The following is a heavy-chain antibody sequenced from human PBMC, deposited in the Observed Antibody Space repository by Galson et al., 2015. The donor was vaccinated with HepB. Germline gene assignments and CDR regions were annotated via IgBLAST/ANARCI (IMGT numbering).Heavy chain of an antibody. CDR3: ARDYGSGSYPQPPNY. CDR1: GFTFSSYA. Sequence: SLRLSCAASGFTFSSYAMHWVRQAPGKGLEWVAVISYDGSNKYYADSVKGRFTISRDNSKNTLYLQMNSLRAEDTAVYYCARDYGSGSYPQPPNYWGQGTLVTVSS. D-gene: IGHD3-10*01. V-gene: IGHV3-30*04. CDR2: ISYDGSNK. J-gene: IGHJ4*02.